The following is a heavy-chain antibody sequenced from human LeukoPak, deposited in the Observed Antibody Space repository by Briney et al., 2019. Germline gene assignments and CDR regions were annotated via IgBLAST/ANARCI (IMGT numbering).Heavy chain of an antibody. CDR1: GFTFSSYG. Sequence: SGGSLRLSCAAPGFTFSSYGMHWVRQAPGKGLEWVAVIWYDGSNKYYADSVKGRLTISRDNSKNTLYLQMNSLRAEDTAVYYCARAVGTRFDYWGQGTLVTVSS. CDR2: IWYDGSNK. V-gene: IGHV3-33*01. CDR3: ARAVGTRFDY. D-gene: IGHD2-15*01. J-gene: IGHJ4*02.